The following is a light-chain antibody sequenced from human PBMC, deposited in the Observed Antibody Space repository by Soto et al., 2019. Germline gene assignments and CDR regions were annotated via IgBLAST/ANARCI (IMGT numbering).Light chain of an antibody. CDR3: SSYTSSSPL. V-gene: IGLV2-14*01. CDR1: SSDVGGYNY. J-gene: IGLJ2*01. CDR2: DVS. Sequence: QSALTQPASVSGSPGQSITNSCTGTSSDVGGYNYVSWYQQHPGKAPKLMIYDVSNRPSGVSNRFSGSKSGNTASLTISGLQAEDEADYYCSSYTSSSPLFGGGTQLTVL.